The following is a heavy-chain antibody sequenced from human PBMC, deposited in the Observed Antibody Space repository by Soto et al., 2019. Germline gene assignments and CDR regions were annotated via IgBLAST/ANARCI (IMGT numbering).Heavy chain of an antibody. V-gene: IGHV3-74*01. CDR1: GFTFSSYW. J-gene: IGHJ6*02. Sequence: EVQLVESGGGLVQPGGSLRLSCAASGFTFSSYWMHWVRQAPGKGLVWVSRINSDGSSTSYADSVKGRFTISRDNAKNTLYLQMNRLRAEDTAVYYCARRPNYYDSSGYYYYRMDVWGQGTTVTVSS. CDR2: INSDGSST. CDR3: ARRPNYYDSSGYYYYRMDV. D-gene: IGHD3-22*01.